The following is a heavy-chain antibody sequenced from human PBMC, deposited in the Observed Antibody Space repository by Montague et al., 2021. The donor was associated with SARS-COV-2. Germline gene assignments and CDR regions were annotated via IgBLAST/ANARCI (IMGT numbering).Heavy chain of an antibody. D-gene: IGHD4-11*01. Sequence: SETLSLTCAVYGGSFSDHYWSWIRQPPGKGLEWIGEINHSGSTNXNPSLKSRVTISVDTSKNQFSLKLSSVTAADTAVYYCARGLPVTTLYYYYGMDVWGQGTTVTVSS. CDR3: ARGLPVTTLYYYYGMDV. J-gene: IGHJ6*02. CDR1: GGSFSDHY. CDR2: INHSGST. V-gene: IGHV4-34*01.